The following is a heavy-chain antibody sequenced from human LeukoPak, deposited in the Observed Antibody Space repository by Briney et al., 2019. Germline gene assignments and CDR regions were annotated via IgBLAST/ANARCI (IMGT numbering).Heavy chain of an antibody. CDR1: GGSFSGYY. D-gene: IGHD5-18*01. CDR3: ARARTAMVPLDAFDI. J-gene: IGHJ3*02. Sequence: PSETLSLTCAVYGGSFSGYYWSWIRQPPGKGLEWIGEINHSGSTNYNPSLKSRVTISVDTSKNQFSLKLSSVTAADTAVYYCARARTAMVPLDAFDIWGQGTMVTVSS. V-gene: IGHV4-34*01. CDR2: INHSGST.